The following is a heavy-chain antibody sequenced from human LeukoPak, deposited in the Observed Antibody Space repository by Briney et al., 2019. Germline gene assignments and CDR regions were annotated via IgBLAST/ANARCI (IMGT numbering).Heavy chain of an antibody. J-gene: IGHJ3*02. CDR2: ISGSGGST. V-gene: IGHV3-23*01. CDR3: ASESGWELDAFDI. CDR1: GFTFSSYG. Sequence: GGSLRLSCAASGFTFSSYGMSWVRQAPGKGLEWVSAISGSGGSTYYADSVKGRFTISRDNSKNTLYLQMNSLRAEDTAVYYCASESGWELDAFDIWGQGTMVTVSS. D-gene: IGHD1-26*01.